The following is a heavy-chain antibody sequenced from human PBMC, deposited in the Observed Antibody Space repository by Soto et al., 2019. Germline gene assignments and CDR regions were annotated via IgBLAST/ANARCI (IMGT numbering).Heavy chain of an antibody. Sequence: QVQLVESGGGVVQPGRSLRLSCAASGFTFSSYAMHWVRQAPGKGLEWVAVISYDGSNKYYADSVKGRFTISRDNSKNTLYLQMNSLRAEDTAVYYCARDRRGYYDFWSGGMDVWGQGTTVTVSS. CDR1: GFTFSSYA. CDR2: ISYDGSNK. D-gene: IGHD3-3*01. CDR3: ARDRRGYYDFWSGGMDV. J-gene: IGHJ6*02. V-gene: IGHV3-30-3*01.